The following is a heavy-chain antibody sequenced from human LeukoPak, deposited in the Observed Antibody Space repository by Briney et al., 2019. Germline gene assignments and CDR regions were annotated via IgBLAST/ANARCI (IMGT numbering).Heavy chain of an antibody. J-gene: IGHJ5*02. CDR2: ISSSSSYI. D-gene: IGHD3-22*01. V-gene: IGHV3-21*01. Sequence: GGSLRLSCAASGFTFSSYSMNWVRQAPGKGLEWVSSISSSSSYIYYADSVKGRFTISRDNAKNSLYLQMNSLRAEDTAVYYCAYDSSGYPLDPWGQGTLVTVSS. CDR1: GFTFSSYS. CDR3: AYDSSGYPLDP.